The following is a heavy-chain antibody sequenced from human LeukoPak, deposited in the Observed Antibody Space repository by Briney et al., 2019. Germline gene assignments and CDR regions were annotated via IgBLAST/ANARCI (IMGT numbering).Heavy chain of an antibody. CDR1: GGSISSGSYY. CDR2: IYTSGST. Sequence: PSQTLSLTCTVSGGSISSGSYYWRWIRQPAGKGLEWIGRIYTSGSTNYNPSLKSRVTISVDTSKNQFSLKLSSVTAADTAVYYCARDTGYSGYDAWGQGTLVTVSS. CDR3: ARDTGYSGYDA. J-gene: IGHJ5*02. V-gene: IGHV4-61*02. D-gene: IGHD5-12*01.